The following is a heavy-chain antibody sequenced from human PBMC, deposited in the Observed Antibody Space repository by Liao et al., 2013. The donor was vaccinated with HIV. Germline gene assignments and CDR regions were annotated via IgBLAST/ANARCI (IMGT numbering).Heavy chain of an antibody. V-gene: IGHV4-31*03. CDR2: IYYSGST. CDR1: GASISSRSDY. J-gene: IGHJ4*01. D-gene: IGHD2-2*01. CDR3: ARAPRLRLVGIRSSTSPFDY. Sequence: QVHLQASGPGLLKPSQTLSLTCTVSGASISSRSDYWSWIRQPAGKGLEWIGYIYYSGSTFYNPSLKSRVTISVDTSKNHFSLRLKLCVRLRTRPCIYCARAPRLRLVGIRSSTSPFDYW.